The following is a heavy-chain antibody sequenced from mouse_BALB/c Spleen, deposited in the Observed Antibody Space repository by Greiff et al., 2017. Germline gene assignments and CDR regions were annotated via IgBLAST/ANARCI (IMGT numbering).Heavy chain of an antibody. J-gene: IGHJ4*01. CDR1: GFTFSNYW. CDR2: IRLKSNNYAT. D-gene: IGHD1-1*01. V-gene: IGHV6-6*02. Sequence: EVKLMESGGGLVQPGGSMKLSCVASGFTFSNYWMNWVRQSPEKGLEWVAEIRLKSNNYATHYAESVKGRFTISRDDSKSSVYLQMNNLRAEDTGIYYCTRNNYYYGSSFYAMDYWGQGTSVTVSS. CDR3: TRNNYYYGSSFYAMDY.